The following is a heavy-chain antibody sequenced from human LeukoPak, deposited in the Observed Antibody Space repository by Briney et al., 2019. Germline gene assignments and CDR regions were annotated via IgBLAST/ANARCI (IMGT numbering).Heavy chain of an antibody. CDR1: GGSISSYY. CDR3: ARDFNGLDI. V-gene: IGHV4-59*12. J-gene: IGHJ3*02. CDR2: IYYSGST. Sequence: SETLSLTCTVSGGSISSYYWSWIRQPPGKGLEWIGYIYYSGSTNYNPSLKSRVTISVDTSKNQFSLKLSSVTAADAAVYYCARDFNGLDIWGQGTMVTVSS.